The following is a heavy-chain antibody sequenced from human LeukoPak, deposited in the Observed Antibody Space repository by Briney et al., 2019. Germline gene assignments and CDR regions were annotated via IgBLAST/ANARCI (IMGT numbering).Heavy chain of an antibody. CDR2: IYPGDSDT. J-gene: IGHJ3*02. Sequence: VESLKISCKGSGYSFTSYWIGWVRQMPGKGLEWMGIIYPGDSDTRYSPSFQGQVTISADKSISTAYLQWSSLKASDTAMYYCARWVYGSGSQSDAFDIWGQGTMVTVSS. V-gene: IGHV5-51*01. CDR3: ARWVYGSGSQSDAFDI. D-gene: IGHD3-10*01. CDR1: GYSFTSYW.